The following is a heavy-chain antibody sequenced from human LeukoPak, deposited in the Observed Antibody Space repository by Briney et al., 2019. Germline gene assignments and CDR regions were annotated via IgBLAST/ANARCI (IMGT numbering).Heavy chain of an antibody. CDR2: MNTNTGKA. Sequence: GASVKVSCKPSGYDFSIYTLNWVRQVPGQGPEWMGWMNTNTGKATYAQDFRGLFVFSFDSSVSTAYLEITSLRAADTAVYYCAREEGGLDVWGQGTTVIVSS. V-gene: IGHV7-4-1*02. CDR1: GYDFSIYT. CDR3: AREEGGLDV. J-gene: IGHJ6*02.